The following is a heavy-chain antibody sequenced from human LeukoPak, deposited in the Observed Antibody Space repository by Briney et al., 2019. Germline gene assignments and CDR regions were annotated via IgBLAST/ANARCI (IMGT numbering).Heavy chain of an antibody. Sequence: GGSLRLSCAASGFTFDDYGMSWVRQAPGKGLEWVSGINWNGGSTGYADSVKGRFTISRDNAKNSLYLQMNSLRAEDTALYYCASLGYCSGGNCYARRDYWGQGTLVTVSS. CDR3: ASLGYCSGGNCYARRDY. V-gene: IGHV3-20*04. J-gene: IGHJ4*02. D-gene: IGHD2-15*01. CDR1: GFTFDDYG. CDR2: INWNGGST.